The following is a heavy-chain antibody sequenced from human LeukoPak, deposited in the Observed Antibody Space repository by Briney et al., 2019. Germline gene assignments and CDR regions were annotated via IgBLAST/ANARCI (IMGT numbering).Heavy chain of an antibody. CDR3: AKNVEYSSSPYYFDY. CDR2: ISGSGGST. CDR1: GFTFSSYA. J-gene: IGHJ4*02. V-gene: IGHV3-23*01. Sequence: GGSLRLSCAASGFTFSSYAMSWVRQAPGMGLEWVSAISGSGGSTYYADSVKGRFTISRDNSKNTLYLQMDSLRAEDTAVYYCAKNVEYSSSPYYFDYWGQGTLVTVSS. D-gene: IGHD6-6*01.